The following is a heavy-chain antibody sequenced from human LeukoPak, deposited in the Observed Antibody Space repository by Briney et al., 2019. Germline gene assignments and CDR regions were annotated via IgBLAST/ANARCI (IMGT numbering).Heavy chain of an antibody. D-gene: IGHD2-2*01. CDR3: TGEPRNLCSYNGMDV. CDR1: GCTFGDHA. V-gene: IGHV3-49*04. CDR2: IISKAYGGIK. J-gene: IGHJ6*02. Sequence: PVRALILSCTTSGCTFGDHAMRWVRQAPGKGLEGVGFIISKAYGGIKEYGTSVKDSFTISRDDSTSIPYLQLNTLKTEATAMYYCTGEPRNLCSYNGMDVWGQGTTVTVSS.